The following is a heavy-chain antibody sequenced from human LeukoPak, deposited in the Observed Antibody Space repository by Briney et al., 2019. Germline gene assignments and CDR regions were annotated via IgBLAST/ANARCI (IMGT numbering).Heavy chain of an antibody. CDR3: ARDAATIGKSFDY. V-gene: IGHV1-46*01. CDR2: INPSGGST. Sequence: ASVKVSSKASGYTFTSYYMHWVRQAPGQGLEWMGIINPSGGSTSYAQKFQGRVTMTRDMSTSTVYMELSSLRSEDTAVYYCARDAATIGKSFDYWGQGTLVTVSS. J-gene: IGHJ4*02. CDR1: GYTFTSYY. D-gene: IGHD5-12*01.